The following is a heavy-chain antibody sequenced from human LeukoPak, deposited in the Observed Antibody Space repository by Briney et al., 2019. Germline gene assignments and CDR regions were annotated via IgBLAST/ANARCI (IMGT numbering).Heavy chain of an antibody. CDR1: GFTFTDYY. V-gene: IGHV3-11*04. D-gene: IGHD1-26*01. J-gene: IGHJ4*02. CDR3: ARDLLGWELHYFDY. Sequence: GGSLRLSCAASGFTFTDYYMSWIRQAPGKGLEWISYISSNGGTIYYADSVKGRFSISRDNAKNSLYLQMNSLRAEDTAVYYCARDLLGWELHYFDYWGQGTLVTVSS. CDR2: ISSNGGTI.